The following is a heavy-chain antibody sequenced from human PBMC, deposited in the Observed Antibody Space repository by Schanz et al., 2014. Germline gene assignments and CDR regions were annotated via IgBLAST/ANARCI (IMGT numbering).Heavy chain of an antibody. Sequence: EVHLVESGGGLVKRGGSLRLSCAASGFTISSYSMNWVRQAPGQGLEWVSYIGTRSSTRHYADSVKGRFTISRDNSENTLYLQMNSMSADDTAVFYCAKGMGDGSGGACYDYYYYGLDVWGQGTTVTVSS. D-gene: IGHD2-15*01. V-gene: IGHV3-21*04. CDR1: GFTISSYS. CDR3: AKGMGDGSGGACYDYYYYGLDV. J-gene: IGHJ6*02. CDR2: IGTRSSTR.